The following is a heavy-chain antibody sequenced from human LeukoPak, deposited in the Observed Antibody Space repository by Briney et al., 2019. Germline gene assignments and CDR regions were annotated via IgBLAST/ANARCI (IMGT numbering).Heavy chain of an antibody. D-gene: IGHD3-10*01. Sequence: NTSETLSLTCAVYGGSFSGYYWSWIRQPPGKGLEWIGEINHSGSTNYNPSLKSRVTISVDTSKNQFSLKLSSVTAADTAVYYCARDFPYYYGSGSYFDYWGQGTLVTVSS. V-gene: IGHV4-34*01. CDR1: GGSFSGYY. J-gene: IGHJ4*02. CDR3: ARDFPYYYGSGSYFDY. CDR2: INHSGST.